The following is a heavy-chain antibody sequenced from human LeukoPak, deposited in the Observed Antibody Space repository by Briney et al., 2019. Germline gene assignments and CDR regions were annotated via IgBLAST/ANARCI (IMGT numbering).Heavy chain of an antibody. V-gene: IGHV3-66*04. D-gene: IGHD3-22*01. CDR1: GFTFSDYY. J-gene: IGHJ4*02. Sequence: GGSLRLSCAASGFTFSDYYMSWIRQAPGKGLEWVSSIYSGGNTYYADSVEGRFTISRDNSKNTLYLQVNSLRAEDTAVYYCARLGMGYYDSSGYYPDYWGQGTLVTVSS. CDR2: IYSGGNT. CDR3: ARLGMGYYDSSGYYPDY.